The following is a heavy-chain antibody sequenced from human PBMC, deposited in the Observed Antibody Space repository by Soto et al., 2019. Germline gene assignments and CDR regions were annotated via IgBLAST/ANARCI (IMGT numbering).Heavy chain of an antibody. CDR2: ISSSSSYI. CDR3: ARDHYGAPEPHGGDY. V-gene: IGHV3-21*01. J-gene: IGHJ4*02. D-gene: IGHD4-17*01. Sequence: PVGSLRLSCAASGFTFSSYSMNWVRQAPGKGLEWVSSISSSSSYIYYADSVKGRFTISRDNAKNSLYLQMNSLRAEDTAVYYCARDHYGAPEPHGGDYWGQGTLVTVSS. CDR1: GFTFSSYS.